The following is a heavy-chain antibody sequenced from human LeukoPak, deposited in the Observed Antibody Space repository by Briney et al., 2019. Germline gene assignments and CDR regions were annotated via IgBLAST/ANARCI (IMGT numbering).Heavy chain of an antibody. CDR1: GLTFSSYG. CDR2: IWYDGSNK. J-gene: IGHJ4*02. V-gene: IGHV3-33*01. D-gene: IGHD3-10*01. Sequence: PGRSLRLSCAASGLTFSSYGMHWVRQAPGKGLEWVAVIWYDGSNKYYADSVKGRFTISRDNSKNTLYLQMNSLRAEDTAVYYCARDQVGPGSYSESFDYWGQGTLVTVSS. CDR3: ARDQVGPGSYSESFDY.